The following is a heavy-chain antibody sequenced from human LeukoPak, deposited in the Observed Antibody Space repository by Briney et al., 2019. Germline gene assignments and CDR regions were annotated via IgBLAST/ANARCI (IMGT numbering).Heavy chain of an antibody. CDR1: GYTFTGYY. V-gene: IGHV1-2*02. D-gene: IGHD6-13*01. CDR2: INPNGGGT. Sequence: ASVKVSCKASGYTFTGYYMHWVRQAPAQGLEWMGWINPNGGGTNYEQKFQGRGTMTRATASSTAYMELSRLRSDDTGVYYCARVRSSGLRVNYYYYVDVWGKGTTVTVSS. CDR3: ARVRSSGLRVNYYYYVDV. J-gene: IGHJ6*03.